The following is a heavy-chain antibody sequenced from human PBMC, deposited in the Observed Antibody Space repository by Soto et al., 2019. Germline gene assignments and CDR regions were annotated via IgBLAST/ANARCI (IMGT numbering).Heavy chain of an antibody. D-gene: IGHD4-4*01. CDR3: ARHGSTTVTTRYYYYYGMDV. J-gene: IGHJ6*02. V-gene: IGHV5-51*01. CDR1: GYSFTSYW. CDR2: IYPGGSDT. Sequence: GESLKISCKGSGYSFTSYWIGWVRQMPGKGLEWMGIIYPGGSDTRYSPSFQGQVTISADKSISTAYLQWSSLKASDTAMYYCARHGSTTVTTRYYYYYGMDVWGYGNTVPVSS.